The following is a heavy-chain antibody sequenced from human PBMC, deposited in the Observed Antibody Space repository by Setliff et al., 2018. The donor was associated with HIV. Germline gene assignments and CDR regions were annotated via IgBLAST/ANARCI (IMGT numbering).Heavy chain of an antibody. Sequence: ASVKVSCKASGYTFTNYGINWVRQAPGQGLEWMGWISGYNGDTNYTQNIQGRVTMTTDTSTSTAYMELRSLRSDDTAVYSCARERPNFGLTIFAEAATYNYYYGMDVWGQGTTVTVSS. CDR2: ISGYNGDT. CDR3: ARERPNFGLTIFAEAATYNYYYGMDV. V-gene: IGHV1-18*01. CDR1: GYTFTNYG. D-gene: IGHD2-15*01. J-gene: IGHJ6*02.